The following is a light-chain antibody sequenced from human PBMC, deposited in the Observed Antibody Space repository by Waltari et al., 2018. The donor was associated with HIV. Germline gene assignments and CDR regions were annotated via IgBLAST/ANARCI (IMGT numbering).Light chain of an antibody. Sequence: QSVLTQPPSVSGAPGQRVTISCTATRSNTGAGFDVHWYQQLPGTVPKVLIYNNPDRPSGVPDRFSGSKSATSASLAITGLQAEDEANYYCQSYDISLSGWVFGGGTKLTVL. V-gene: IGLV1-40*01. CDR1: RSNTGAGFD. CDR2: NNP. J-gene: IGLJ2*01. CDR3: QSYDISLSGWV.